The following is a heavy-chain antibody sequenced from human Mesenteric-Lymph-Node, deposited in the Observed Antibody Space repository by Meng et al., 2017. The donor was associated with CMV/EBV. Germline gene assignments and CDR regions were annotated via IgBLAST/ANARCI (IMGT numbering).Heavy chain of an antibody. CDR3: AKSHIAAAVQVGFFDY. CDR2: IWYDGTAE. Sequence: GGSLRLSYTASGFIFNNYGIHWVRQAPGKGLEWVAVIWYDGTAEYYADSVKGRFTVSRDNSRNTVYLEMASLKVEDSAVYYCAKSHIAAAVQVGFFDYWGLGTVVTVSS. V-gene: IGHV3-33*03. D-gene: IGHD6-13*01. CDR1: GFIFNNYG. J-gene: IGHJ4*02.